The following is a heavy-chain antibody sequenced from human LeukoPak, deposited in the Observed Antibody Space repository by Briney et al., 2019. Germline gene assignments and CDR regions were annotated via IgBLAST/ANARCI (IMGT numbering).Heavy chain of an antibody. CDR3: AKGVGGSASYYYMDV. D-gene: IGHD3-10*01. CDR2: ISSSSSYI. J-gene: IGHJ6*03. CDR1: GGSISSSSYY. Sequence: ETLSLTCTVSGGSISSSSYYWGWVRQAPGKGLEWVSSISSSSSYIYYADSVKGRFTISRDNAKNSLYLQMSTLRAEDTAVYYCAKGVGGSASYYYMDVWGKGTTVTVSS. V-gene: IGHV3-21*01.